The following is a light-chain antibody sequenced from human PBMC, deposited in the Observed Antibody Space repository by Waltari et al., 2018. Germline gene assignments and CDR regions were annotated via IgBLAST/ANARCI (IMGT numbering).Light chain of an antibody. CDR1: QSISSY. CDR3: QQSYSTPYT. CDR2: AAS. J-gene: IGKJ2*01. V-gene: IGKV1-39*01. Sequence: DIQMTQSPSSLSASVGAIVTITCRASQSISSYLNWYQQKPGKAPKLLIYAASRLQSGVPSRFSGSGSGTDFTLTISSLQPEDFATYYCQQSYSTPYTFGQGTKLEIK.